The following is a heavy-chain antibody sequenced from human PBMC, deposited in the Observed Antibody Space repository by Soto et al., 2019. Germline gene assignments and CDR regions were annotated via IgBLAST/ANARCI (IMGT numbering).Heavy chain of an antibody. J-gene: IGHJ4*02. CDR2: ISGSGGST. V-gene: IGHV3-23*01. CDR3: AKPRSRHCSGGSCYLYFDY. CDR1: GFTFSSYA. D-gene: IGHD2-15*01. Sequence: GGSLRLSCAASGFTFSSYAMSWVRQAPGKGLEWVSAISGSGGSTYYADSVKGRFTISRDNSKNTLYLQMNSLRAEDTAVYYCAKPRSRHCSGGSCYLYFDYWGQGTLVTVSS.